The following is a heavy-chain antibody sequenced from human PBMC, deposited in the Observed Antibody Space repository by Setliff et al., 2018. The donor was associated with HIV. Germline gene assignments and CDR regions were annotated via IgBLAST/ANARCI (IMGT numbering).Heavy chain of an antibody. Sequence: GGSLRLSCAASGFTFSFHAMTWVRQAPGKGLEWVSGINGDGDSTYYADSVKGRFTVSRDNSKDTLTLQMNDLRAEDTGLYYCAKDYTTTFWEHNWFDLWGQGTLVTVSS. CDR3: AKDYTTTFWEHNWFDL. D-gene: IGHD1-26*01. CDR2: INGDGDST. J-gene: IGHJ5*02. CDR1: GFTFSFHA. V-gene: IGHV3-23*01.